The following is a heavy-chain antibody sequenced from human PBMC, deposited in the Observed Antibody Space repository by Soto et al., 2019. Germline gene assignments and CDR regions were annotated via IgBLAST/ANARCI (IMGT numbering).Heavy chain of an antibody. J-gene: IGHJ6*02. Sequence: DSVKVSCKASGYTFTSYGISWVRQAPGQGLEWMGWISAYNGNTNYAQKLQGRVTMTTDTSTSTAYMELRSLRSDDTAVYYCARERWELPLGFYYYYYGMDVWGQGTTVTVSS. V-gene: IGHV1-18*04. CDR1: GYTFTSYG. CDR2: ISAYNGNT. D-gene: IGHD1-26*01. CDR3: ARERWELPLGFYYYYYGMDV.